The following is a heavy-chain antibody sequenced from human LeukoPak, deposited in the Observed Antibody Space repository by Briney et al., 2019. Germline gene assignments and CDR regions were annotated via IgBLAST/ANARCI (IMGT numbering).Heavy chain of an antibody. CDR3: AGTYWADY. J-gene: IGHJ4*02. V-gene: IGHV3-74*01. Sequence: PGGSLILSCAASGFTFSSYWMHWVRQAPGKGLVWVSRINNDGSSTNYADSVKGRFTISRDNAKNTLYLQMNSLRADDTAVYYCAGTYWADYWGQGTLVTVSS. CDR1: GFTFSSYW. D-gene: IGHD2-8*02. CDR2: INNDGSST.